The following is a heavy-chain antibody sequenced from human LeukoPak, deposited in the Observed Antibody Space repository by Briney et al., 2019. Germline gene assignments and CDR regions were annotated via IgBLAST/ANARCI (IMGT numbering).Heavy chain of an antibody. CDR1: GFTFSDYY. CDR2: MSSSGSTI. CDR3: ARDLARVVVSALDV. J-gene: IGHJ6*04. Sequence: GGSLRLSCAASGFTFSDYYMSWIRQAPGKGLERVSYMSSSGSTIYYADSVKGRFTFSRDNAKNSLYLQMNSLRAEDTAVYYCARDLARVVVSALDVWGKGTTVTVSS. D-gene: IGHD3-22*01. V-gene: IGHV3-11*04.